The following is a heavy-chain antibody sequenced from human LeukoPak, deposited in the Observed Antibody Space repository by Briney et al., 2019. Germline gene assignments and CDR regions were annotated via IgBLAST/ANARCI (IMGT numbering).Heavy chain of an antibody. J-gene: IGHJ4*02. Sequence: PPGGSLRLSCAASGFTFSNYWMNWVRQAPGKGMEWVAIIEKDGSEILYVDSVKGRFTISRDNAKNSLYLRMSSLRAEDTAVYYCAAGAGWLIDWWGQGTLVTVSS. V-gene: IGHV3-7*01. D-gene: IGHD6-19*01. CDR2: IEKDGSEI. CDR3: AAGAGWLIDW. CDR1: GFTFSNYW.